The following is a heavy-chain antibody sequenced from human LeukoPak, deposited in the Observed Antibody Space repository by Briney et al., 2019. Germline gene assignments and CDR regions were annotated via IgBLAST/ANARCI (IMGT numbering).Heavy chain of an antibody. CDR3: ARGGPYSSGWPFDY. CDR2: INPNSGGT. Sequence: ASVKVSCKASGYTFTGYYMHWVRQAPGQGLEWLGWINPNSGGTNYAQKFQGRVTMTRDTSISTAYMELSRLRSDDTAVYYCARGGPYSSGWPFDYWGQGTLVTVSS. J-gene: IGHJ4*02. V-gene: IGHV1-2*02. CDR1: GYTFTGYY. D-gene: IGHD6-19*01.